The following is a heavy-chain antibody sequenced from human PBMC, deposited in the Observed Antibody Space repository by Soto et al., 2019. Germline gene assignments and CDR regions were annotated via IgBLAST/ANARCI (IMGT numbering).Heavy chain of an antibody. J-gene: IGHJ6*01. V-gene: IGHV3-23*01. CDR2: ISGSGGST. Sequence: GGPLRLSCAASGFTISSDAISWGRQPQGKGLGRVSAISGSGGSTYYSDSAKGRFTISTVNSKSTLYLQMHSLRTEDPAVYYCAKTYDGMDGRGQRATVTVT. CDR3: AKTYDGMDG. CDR1: GFTISSDA.